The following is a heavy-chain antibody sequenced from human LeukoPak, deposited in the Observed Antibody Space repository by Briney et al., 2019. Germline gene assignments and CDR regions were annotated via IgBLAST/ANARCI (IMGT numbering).Heavy chain of an antibody. D-gene: IGHD3-10*01. J-gene: IGHJ4*02. V-gene: IGHV4-30-4*01. CDR1: GGSISSGDYY. CDR3: ARDSRSYGSGSYLD. Sequence: ASETLSLTCTVSGGSISSGDYYWSWIRQPPGKGLEWIGYIYYSGSTYYNPSLKSRVTISVDTSKNQFSLKLRSVTAADTAVYYCARDSRSYGSGSYLDWGQGTLVTVSS. CDR2: IYYSGST.